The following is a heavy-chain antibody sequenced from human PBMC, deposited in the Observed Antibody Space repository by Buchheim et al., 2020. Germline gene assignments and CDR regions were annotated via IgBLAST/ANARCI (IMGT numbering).Heavy chain of an antibody. CDR2: ISYDGSNK. CDR1: GFTFSSYG. CDR3: AKGKWLAPFDY. V-gene: IGHV3-30*18. D-gene: IGHD6-19*01. Sequence: QVQLVESGGGVVQPGRSLRLSCAASGFTFSSYGMHWVRQAPGKGLEWVAVISYDGSNKYYADSVKGRFTISRENSKNTLYLQMNSLRAEDTAVYYCAKGKWLAPFDYWGQGTL. J-gene: IGHJ4*02.